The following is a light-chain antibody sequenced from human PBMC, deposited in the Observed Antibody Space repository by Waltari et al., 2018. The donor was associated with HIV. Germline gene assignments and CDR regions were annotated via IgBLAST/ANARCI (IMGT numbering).Light chain of an antibody. Sequence: QSVLTQPPSVSGTPGQRVIIYCSGSSSNIGRFTVNFYQQLPGAAPKLFIYSNNQRPSGVPDRFSGSRSGTSASLAINGLQSEDEADYYCAAWDGSLGGFVFGPGTKVTVL. CDR2: SNN. CDR1: SSNIGRFT. V-gene: IGLV1-44*01. J-gene: IGLJ1*01. CDR3: AAWDGSLGGFV.